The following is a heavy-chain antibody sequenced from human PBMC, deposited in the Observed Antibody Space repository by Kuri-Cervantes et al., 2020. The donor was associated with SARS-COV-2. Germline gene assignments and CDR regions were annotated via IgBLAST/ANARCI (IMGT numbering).Heavy chain of an antibody. CDR2: ISVTASTI. Sequence: GESLKISCEGSGFTFHTYEMNWVRQAPGKGLEWISYISVTASTIYYADSVKGRFTVSRDNAKNSLYLQMNSLRAEDTAVYYCARKLAVLSVPAAIFEGGPDWFDPWGQGTLVTVSS. V-gene: IGHV3-48*03. J-gene: IGHJ5*02. CDR3: ARKLAVLSVPAAIFEGGPDWFDP. CDR1: GFTFHTYE. D-gene: IGHD2-2*02.